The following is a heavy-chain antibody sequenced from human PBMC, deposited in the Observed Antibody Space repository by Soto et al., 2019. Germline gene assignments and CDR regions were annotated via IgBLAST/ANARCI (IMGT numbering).Heavy chain of an antibody. CDR3: VRDRRWSCSTGSCNSFDP. V-gene: IGHV1-18*01. D-gene: IGHD2-2*01. CDR2: TGAYSGDT. J-gene: IGHJ5*02. Sequence: QVQLMQSGPEVKKPGASVKVSCTASGFTFTNYGISWVRQAPGQGLEWMGWTGAYSGDTNYAQQYQGRATITRDHSTNTAYLELRSLRSDDPAVYYCVRDRRWSCSTGSCNSFDPWGQGTLVSVSS. CDR1: GFTFTNYG.